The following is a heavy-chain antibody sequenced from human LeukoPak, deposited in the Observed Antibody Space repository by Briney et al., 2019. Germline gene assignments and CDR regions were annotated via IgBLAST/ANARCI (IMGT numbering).Heavy chain of an antibody. V-gene: IGHV4-4*07. CDR2: IYTSGST. CDR3: ARGLKSGSYYGYFDL. CDR1: GGSISSYY. J-gene: IGHJ2*01. Sequence: PSETLSLTCTVSGGSISSYYWSWLRQPAGKGLEWIGRIYTSGSTNYNPSLKSRVTISVDKSKNQFSLKLSSVTAADTAVYYCARGLKSGSYYGYFDLWGRGTLVTVSS. D-gene: IGHD1-26*01.